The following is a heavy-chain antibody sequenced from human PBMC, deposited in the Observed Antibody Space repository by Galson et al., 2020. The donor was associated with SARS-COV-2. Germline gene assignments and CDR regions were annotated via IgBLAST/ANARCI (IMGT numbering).Heavy chain of an antibody. CDR1: GGSISSSSYY. J-gene: IGHJ6*02. D-gene: IGHD6-6*01. Sequence: ETSETLSLTCTVSGGSISSSSYYWGWIRQPPGKGLEWIGSIYYSGSTYYNPSLKSRVTIYVDTYKNQFSLKLSSVTAADTAVYYCARLYSSSLGYYYYGMDVWRQGTTVTVSS. CDR3: ARLYSSSLGYYYYGMDV. V-gene: IGHV4-39*01. CDR2: IYYSGST.